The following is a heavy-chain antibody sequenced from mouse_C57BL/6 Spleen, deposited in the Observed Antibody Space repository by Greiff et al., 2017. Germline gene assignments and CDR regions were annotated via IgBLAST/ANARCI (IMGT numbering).Heavy chain of an antibody. J-gene: IGHJ1*03. V-gene: IGHV1-50*01. Sequence: VQLQQPGAELVKPGASVKLSCKASGYTFTSYWMQWVKQRPGQGLEWIGEIDPSDSYTNYNQKFKGKATLTVDTSSSTAYMQLSSLTSEDSAVYYGASAEPCGDGDFEVWGTGTTVTVSS. CDR1: GYTFTSYW. D-gene: IGHD2-13*01. CDR2: IDPSDSYT. CDR3: ASAEPCGDGDFEV.